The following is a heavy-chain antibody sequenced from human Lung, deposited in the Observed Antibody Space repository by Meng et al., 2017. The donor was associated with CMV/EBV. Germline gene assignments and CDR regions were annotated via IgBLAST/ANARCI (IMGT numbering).Heavy chain of an antibody. D-gene: IGHD2-8*01. Sequence: GGSLRLSCAASGFTISSSFMTWVRQAPGKGLEWVSLIYDTGDRYFAASVKGRFTMSRDNSRNTLYLQMSSLRAEDTAVYYCARKRTNWRGPVFDYWGQGTLVTVSS. J-gene: IGHJ4*02. CDR3: ARKRTNWRGPVFDY. V-gene: IGHV3-53*01. CDR2: IYDTGDR. CDR1: GFTISSSF.